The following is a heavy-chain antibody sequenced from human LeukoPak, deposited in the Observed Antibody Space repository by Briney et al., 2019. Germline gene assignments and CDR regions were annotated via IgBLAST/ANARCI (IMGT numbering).Heavy chain of an antibody. CDR1: GFTFSSNY. CDR2: IYSGGST. D-gene: IGHD6-13*01. Sequence: GGSLRLSCAASGFTFSSNYMSWVRQAPGKGLEWVSVIYSGGSTYYADSVKGRFTISRDNSKNTLYLQMNSLRAEDTAVYYCAGDRRSRPKNYYYYYYMDVWGKGTTVTVSS. CDR3: AGDRRSRPKNYYYYYYMDV. V-gene: IGHV3-53*01. J-gene: IGHJ6*03.